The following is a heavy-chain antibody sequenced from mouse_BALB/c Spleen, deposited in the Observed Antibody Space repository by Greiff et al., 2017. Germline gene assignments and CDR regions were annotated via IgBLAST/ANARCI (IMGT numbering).Heavy chain of an antibody. V-gene: IGHV3-1*02. CDR3: ARAGGVVESFDY. CDR2: IHYSGST. D-gene: IGHD1-1*01. J-gene: IGHJ2*01. Sequence: EVKLQESGPDLVKPSQSLSLTCTVTGYSITSGYSWHWIRQFPGNKLEWMGYIHYSGSTNYNPSLKGRISITRDTSKNQFFLQLNSVTTEDTATYYCARAGGVVESFDYWGQGTTLTVSS. CDR1: GYSITSGYS.